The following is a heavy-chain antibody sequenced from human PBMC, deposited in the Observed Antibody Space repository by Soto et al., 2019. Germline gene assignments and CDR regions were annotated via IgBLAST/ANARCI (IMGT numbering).Heavy chain of an antibody. CDR2: INAGNGHT. V-gene: IGHV1-3*01. D-gene: IGHD3-10*01. CDR3: ARGIWTMTRGAYYFDN. CDR1: GFTFTNHA. Sequence: ASVKVSCKASGFTFTNHAMQWVRQAPGQRIEWMGWINAGNGHTKYSQNFQGRITITRDTSASTVYMELSSLISEDAAVYYCARGIWTMTRGAYYFDNWGQGTLVTVSS. J-gene: IGHJ4*02.